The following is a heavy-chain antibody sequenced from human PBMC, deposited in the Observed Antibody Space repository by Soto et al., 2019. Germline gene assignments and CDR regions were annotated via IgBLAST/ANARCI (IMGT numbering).Heavy chain of an antibody. V-gene: IGHV3-30*18. CDR2: ISHDGTNK. CDR1: GFTFTSYA. Sequence: GGSLRLSCAASGFTFTSYALHWFRQAPGKGLEWVAVISHDGTNKYYADSVRGRFTISRDNSMDTLFLQMDSLRDEDTAVYYCAKGYCSSFTCYADFWGQGTLVTVSS. D-gene: IGHD2-2*01. CDR3: AKGYCSSFTCYADF. J-gene: IGHJ4*02.